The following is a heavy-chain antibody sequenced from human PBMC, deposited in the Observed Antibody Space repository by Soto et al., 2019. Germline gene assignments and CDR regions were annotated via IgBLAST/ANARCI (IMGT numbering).Heavy chain of an antibody. Sequence: EMQLLESGGGLVQPGGSLRLSCAASGFTFSSYAMSWVRQAPGKGLEWVSVISGTGGSTHYADSVKGRFTISRDNSKNTLHLQMNSLRAEDTAIYYCAGGWGIAVAGIDYWGQGTLVTVSS. CDR3: AGGWGIAVAGIDY. CDR2: ISGTGGST. J-gene: IGHJ4*02. CDR1: GFTFSSYA. V-gene: IGHV3-23*01. D-gene: IGHD6-19*01.